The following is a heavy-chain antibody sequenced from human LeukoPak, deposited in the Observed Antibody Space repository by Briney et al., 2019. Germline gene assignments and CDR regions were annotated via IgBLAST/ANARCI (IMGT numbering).Heavy chain of an antibody. CDR1: GGSISSYY. CDR3: ARDDYGDYAGNDAFDI. J-gene: IGHJ3*02. V-gene: IGHV4-59*01. D-gene: IGHD4-17*01. CDR2: IYYSGST. Sequence: SETLSLTCTVSGGSISSYYWSWIQQPPGKGLEWIGYIYYSGSTNYNPSLKSRVTISVDTSKNQFSLKLSSVTAADTAVYYCARDDYGDYAGNDAFDIWGQGTMVTVSS.